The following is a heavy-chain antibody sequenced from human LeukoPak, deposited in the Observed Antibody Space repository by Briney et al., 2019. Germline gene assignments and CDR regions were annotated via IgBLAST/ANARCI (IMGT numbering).Heavy chain of an antibody. CDR3: AKRTSGSSWYSSDS. CDR2: MSGDATST. J-gene: IGHJ4*02. D-gene: IGHD6-13*01. V-gene: IGHV3-23*01. CDR1: GFTFSSYN. Sequence: GGSLRLSCAASGFTFSSYNMNWVRQAPGKGLEWVSTMSGDATSTYYADSAKGRFTISRDNSKTTLFLQMNSLRAEDTAVYYCAKRTSGSSWYSSDSWGQGTLVTVSS.